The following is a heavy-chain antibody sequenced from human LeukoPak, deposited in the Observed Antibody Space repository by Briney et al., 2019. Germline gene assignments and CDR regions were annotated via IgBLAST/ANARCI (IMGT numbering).Heavy chain of an antibody. V-gene: IGHV4-39*07. Sequence: SETLSLTCTVSGGSISSSSYYWGWIRQPPGKGLEWIGSIYYSGSTYYNPSLKSRVTISVDTSKNQFSLKLSSVTAADTAVYYCARLRSEDSSGYSDYWGQGTLVTVSS. D-gene: IGHD3-22*01. CDR3: ARLRSEDSSGYSDY. J-gene: IGHJ4*02. CDR1: GGSISSSSYY. CDR2: IYYSGST.